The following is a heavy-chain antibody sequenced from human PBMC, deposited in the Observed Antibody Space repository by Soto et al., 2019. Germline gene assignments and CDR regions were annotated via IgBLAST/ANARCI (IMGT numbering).Heavy chain of an antibody. V-gene: IGHV3-30*18. CDR2: ISYDGSNK. D-gene: IGHD3-10*01. CDR3: AKKVNSGPGSQYFDY. Sequence: PGGSLRLSCAASGFTFSSYGMHWVRQAPGKGLEWVAVISYDGSNKYYADSVKGRFTISRDNSKNTLFLQMNSLRVEDTGIYYCAKKVNSGPGSQYFDYWGQGTLVTVSS. J-gene: IGHJ4*02. CDR1: GFTFSSYG.